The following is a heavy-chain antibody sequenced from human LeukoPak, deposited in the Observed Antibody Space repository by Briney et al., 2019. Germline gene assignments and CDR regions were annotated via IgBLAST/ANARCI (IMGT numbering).Heavy chain of an antibody. CDR1: GGSISSYY. CDR2: IYHSGST. D-gene: IGHD6-13*01. CDR3: ALGSAGIAAAGTAYFDY. Sequence: SETLSLTCTVSGGSISSYYWSWIRQPPGKGLEWIGSIYHSGSTYYNPSLKSRVTISVDTSKNQFSLKLSSVTAADTAVYYCALGSAGIAAAGTAYFDYWGQGTLVTVSS. V-gene: IGHV4-59*04. J-gene: IGHJ4*02.